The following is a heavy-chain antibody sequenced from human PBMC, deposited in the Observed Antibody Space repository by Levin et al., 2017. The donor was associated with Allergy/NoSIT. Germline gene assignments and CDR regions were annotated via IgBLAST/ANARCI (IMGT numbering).Heavy chain of an antibody. CDR2: ISSSSSYI. CDR3: ARVRSGYFDY. Sequence: LSLTCAASGFTFSSYSMNWVRQAPGKGLEWVSSISSSSSYIYYADSVKGRFTISRDNAKNSLYLQMNSLRAEDTAVYYCARVRSGYFDYWGQGTLVTVSS. J-gene: IGHJ4*02. CDR1: GFTFSSYS. V-gene: IGHV3-21*01.